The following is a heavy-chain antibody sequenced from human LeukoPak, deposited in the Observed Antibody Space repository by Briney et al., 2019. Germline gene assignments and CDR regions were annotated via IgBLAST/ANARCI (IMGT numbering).Heavy chain of an antibody. CDR1: GYTFTSYY. CDR2: INPSGGST. D-gene: IGHD3-22*01. CDR3: AREGLHYYDSSGYYPMDY. Sequence: ASVKVSFKASGYTFTSYYMHWVRQAPGQGLEWMGIINPSGGSTSYAQKFQGRVTMTRDTSTSTVYMELSSLRSEDTAVYYCAREGLHYYDSSGYYPMDYWGQGTLVTVSS. J-gene: IGHJ4*02. V-gene: IGHV1-46*01.